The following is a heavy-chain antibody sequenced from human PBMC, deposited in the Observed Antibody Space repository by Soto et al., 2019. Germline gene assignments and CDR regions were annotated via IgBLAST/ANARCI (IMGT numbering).Heavy chain of an antibody. CDR2: ISGSGASP. CDR3: AKARCSTINCYVPDY. D-gene: IGHD2-2*01. V-gene: IGHV3-23*01. J-gene: IGHJ4*02. Sequence: GGPMRLSCTASGLNFSTYTMSWVSKKKGKGLEWVSAISGSGASPSYADSVQGRFTISRDNPKRTLYLQMNNLRAEDTAVYYCAKARCSTINCYVPDYWGQGTLVTVSS. CDR1: GLNFSTYT.